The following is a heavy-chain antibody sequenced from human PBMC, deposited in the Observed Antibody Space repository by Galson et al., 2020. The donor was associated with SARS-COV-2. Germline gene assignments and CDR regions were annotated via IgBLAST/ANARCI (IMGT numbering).Heavy chain of an antibody. CDR2: ISDIGYT. Sequence: SETLSLTCTVSGGSVSRYYWNWIRQSPGKGLEWIGYISDIGYTNYSPSLNSRVTMSLDTSKNQSSLQLRSVTAADTAVYFCARGYSGYDSSGGTDYFYYYMDVWGRGTTVTISS. D-gene: IGHD5-12*01. V-gene: IGHV4-59*02. CDR3: ARGYSGYDSSGGTDYFYYYMDV. CDR1: GGSVSRYY. J-gene: IGHJ6*03.